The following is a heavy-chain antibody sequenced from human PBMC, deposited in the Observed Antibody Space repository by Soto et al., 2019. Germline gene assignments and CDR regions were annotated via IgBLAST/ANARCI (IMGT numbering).Heavy chain of an antibody. V-gene: IGHV6-1*01. J-gene: IGHJ5*02. Sequence: SQTLSLTCAISGDSVSSNSAAWNWIRQSPSRGLEWLGRTYYRSKWYNDYAVSVKSRITINPDTSKNQFSLQLNSVTPEDTAVYYCARAPQVKPYSSSSNWFDPWGQGTLVTVSS. CDR2: TYYRSKWYN. CDR3: ARAPQVKPYSSSSNWFDP. D-gene: IGHD6-6*01. CDR1: GDSVSSNSAA.